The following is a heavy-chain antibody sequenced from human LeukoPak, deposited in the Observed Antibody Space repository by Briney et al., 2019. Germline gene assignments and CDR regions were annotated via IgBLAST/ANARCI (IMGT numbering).Heavy chain of an antibody. CDR1: GFTFSSYA. V-gene: IGHV3-30-3*01. CDR3: ARVQKWELLPIDY. CDR2: ISYDGSNK. D-gene: IGHD1-26*01. J-gene: IGHJ4*02. Sequence: GGSLRLSCAASGFTFSSYAMHWVRQAPGKGLEWVAVISYDGSNKYYADSVKGRFTISRDNSKNTLYLQMNSLRAEDRAVYYCARVQKWELLPIDYWGQGTLVTVSS.